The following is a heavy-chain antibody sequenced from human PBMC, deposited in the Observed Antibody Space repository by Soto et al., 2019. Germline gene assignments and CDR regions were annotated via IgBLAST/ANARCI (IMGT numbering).Heavy chain of an antibody. V-gene: IGHV3-23*01. J-gene: IGHJ4*02. D-gene: IGHD4-17*01. Sequence: GGSLRLSCAASGFTFSSYAMSWVRQAPGKGLEWVSAISGSGGSTYYADSVKGRFTISRDNSKNTLYLQMNSLRAEDTAVYYCAKDFVTTTSGTTLDDYWGQGTLVTVSS. CDR3: AKDFVTTTSGTTLDDY. CDR2: ISGSGGST. CDR1: GFTFSSYA.